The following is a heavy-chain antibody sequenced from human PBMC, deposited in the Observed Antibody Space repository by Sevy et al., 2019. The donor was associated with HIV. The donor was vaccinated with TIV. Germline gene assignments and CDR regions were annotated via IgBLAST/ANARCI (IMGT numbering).Heavy chain of an antibody. CDR1: GFTFSNYA. Sequence: GGSLRLSCVASGFTFSNYAMNWVRQAPGKGLEWVSTIFRGGDGTYYADSVKGRFTISRDNSKDTVYLQLSSLRADDTAVYYCAGAHYESSGSFDALDIWGQGTMVTVSS. CDR3: AGAHYESSGSFDALDI. CDR2: IFRGGDGT. J-gene: IGHJ3*02. D-gene: IGHD3-22*01. V-gene: IGHV3-23*01.